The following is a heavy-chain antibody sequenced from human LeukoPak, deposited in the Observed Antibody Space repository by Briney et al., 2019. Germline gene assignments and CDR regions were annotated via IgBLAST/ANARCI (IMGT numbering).Heavy chain of an antibody. CDR3: ARQTGSGLFILP. CDR1: GVSIRSINSY. D-gene: IGHD3/OR15-3a*01. CDR2: IYYSGNT. J-gene: IGHJ4*02. Sequence: KPSETLSLTCSVSGVSIRSINSYWGWIRWPPGKGLGWIGSIYYSGNTYNNASLKSQVSISIHTSKNQFSLKLTSVTAADTAVYYCARQTGSGLFILPGGQGTLVTVSS. V-gene: IGHV4-39*01.